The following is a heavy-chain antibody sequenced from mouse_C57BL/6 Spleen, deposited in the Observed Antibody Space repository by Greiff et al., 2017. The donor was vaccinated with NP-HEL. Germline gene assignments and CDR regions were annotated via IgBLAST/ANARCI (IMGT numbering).Heavy chain of an antibody. Sequence: LVESGAELVRPGASVTLSCKASGYTFTDYEMHWVKQTPVHGLEWIGAIDPETGGTAYNQKFKGKAILTADKSSSTAYMELRSLTSEDSAVYYCTSRLVYWGQGTTLTVSS. J-gene: IGHJ2*01. D-gene: IGHD1-2*01. CDR1: GYTFTDYE. V-gene: IGHV1-15*01. CDR3: TSRLVY. CDR2: IDPETGGT.